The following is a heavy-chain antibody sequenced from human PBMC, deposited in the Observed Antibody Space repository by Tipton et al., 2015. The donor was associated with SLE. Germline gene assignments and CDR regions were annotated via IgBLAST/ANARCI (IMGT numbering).Heavy chain of an antibody. CDR3: ARHLDTGSYVHRTGMDV. J-gene: IGHJ6*02. CDR2: IYHSGSA. CDR1: SFSIIRGYY. Sequence: TLSLTCAVSSFSIIRGYYWGWIRQPPGKGRGWIGSIYHSGSAYYNPSLRSRVTISVDTSKKQFSLNLTSVTAADTAVYYCARHLDTGSYVHRTGMDVWGQGTTVTVSS. D-gene: IGHD1-26*01. V-gene: IGHV4-38-2*01.